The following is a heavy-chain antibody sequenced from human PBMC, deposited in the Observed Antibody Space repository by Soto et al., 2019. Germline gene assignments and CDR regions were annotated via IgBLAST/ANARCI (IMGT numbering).Heavy chain of an antibody. D-gene: IGHD4-17*01. CDR1: GFSFSTYG. Sequence: QPGGSLRLSCATSGFSFSTYGMHWVRQAPGKGLEWVAVMSYDGSNKYYADSVKGRFTISRDNSKNTLYVQMNSLRAEDTAVYYCAKAQVQYGDAPIDYWRRGTLVTVSS. J-gene: IGHJ4*02. CDR2: MSYDGSNK. CDR3: AKAQVQYGDAPIDY. V-gene: IGHV3-30*18.